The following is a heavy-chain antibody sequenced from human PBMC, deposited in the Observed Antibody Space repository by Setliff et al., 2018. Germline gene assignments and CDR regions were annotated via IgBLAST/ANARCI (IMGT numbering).Heavy chain of an antibody. J-gene: IGHJ4*02. CDR2: VNRDGSST. CDR3: ARAVVGYGDLYYFDC. Sequence: PGGSLRLSCAASGFTFSDYWLHWVRQAPGKGLVWVSLVNRDGSSTHYADSVTGRVTISRDNAKNSMYLEMNSLRAEDTAFYSCARAVVGYGDLYYFDCWGQGTLVTVSS. V-gene: IGHV3-74*01. CDR1: GFTFSDYW. D-gene: IGHD4-17*01.